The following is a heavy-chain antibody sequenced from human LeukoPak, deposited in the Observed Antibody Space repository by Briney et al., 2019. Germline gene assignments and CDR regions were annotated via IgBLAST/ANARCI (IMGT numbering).Heavy chain of an antibody. CDR2: ISSSGSTI. V-gene: IGHV3-11*01. CDR1: GGSISGYY. Sequence: LSLTCTVSGGSISGYYWSWIRQPPGKGLEWVSWISSSGSTIYYADSVRGRFTISRDNSRNTLYLQMSIVRVEDTAIYFCARKKWEPTSHDAFDLWGQGTMVTVSS. CDR3: ARKKWEPTSHDAFDL. J-gene: IGHJ3*01. D-gene: IGHD1-26*01.